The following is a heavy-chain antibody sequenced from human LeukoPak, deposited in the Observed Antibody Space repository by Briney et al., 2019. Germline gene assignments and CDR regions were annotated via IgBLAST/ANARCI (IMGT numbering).Heavy chain of an antibody. D-gene: IGHD3-10*01. J-gene: IGHJ6*02. Sequence: PSETLSLTCAVYGGSFSGYYWSWIRQPPGKGLEWIGEIYHSGSTNYNPSLKSRVTISVDKSNNQFSLKLSSVTAADTAVYYCARRDGSGSYYGYYGMDVWGQGTTVTASS. CDR1: GGSFSGYY. CDR3: ARRDGSGSYYGYYGMDV. V-gene: IGHV4-34*01. CDR2: IYHSGST.